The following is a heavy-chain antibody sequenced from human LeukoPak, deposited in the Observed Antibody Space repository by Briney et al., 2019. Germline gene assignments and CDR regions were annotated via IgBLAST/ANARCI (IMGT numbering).Heavy chain of an antibody. D-gene: IGHD3-9*01. CDR1: GYIFTGYY. J-gene: IGHJ4*02. Sequence: ASVKVSCKASGYIFTGYYMHWVRQAPGQGLEWMGWINPNSGGTNYAQKFQGRVTMTRDTSISTAYMELSRLRSDDTAVYYCARGIRYFDWLSGLPDYWGQGTLVTVSS. CDR3: ARGIRYFDWLSGLPDY. CDR2: INPNSGGT. V-gene: IGHV1-2*02.